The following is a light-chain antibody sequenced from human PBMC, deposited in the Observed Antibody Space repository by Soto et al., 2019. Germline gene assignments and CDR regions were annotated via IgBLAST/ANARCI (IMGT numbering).Light chain of an antibody. Sequence: DIQMTQSPSSLSASVGDRVTITCRASQSISSYLNWYQQKPGKAPKLLIYAASSLQSGLPSRFSGSGSGTDFTLTISSLQPEDFATYYCQQSYSTPLYTFGEGTNLEIK. CDR2: AAS. CDR3: QQSYSTPLYT. CDR1: QSISSY. V-gene: IGKV1-39*01. J-gene: IGKJ2*01.